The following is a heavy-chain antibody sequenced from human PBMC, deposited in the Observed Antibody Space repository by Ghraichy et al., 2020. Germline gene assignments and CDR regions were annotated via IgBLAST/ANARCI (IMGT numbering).Heavy chain of an antibody. D-gene: IGHD3-10*01. J-gene: IGHJ4*02. CDR2: IYPGDSDT. Sequence: GESLNISCKSSGYTFTSFWIGWVRQMPGKGLEWMGTIYPGDSDTTYSPSFEGRVTISADKSISPAYLQWSSLKASDTAIYYCARLIWFRDLKYYFDYWGQGTLVTVSS. CDR1: GYTFTSFW. CDR3: ARLIWFRDLKYYFDY. V-gene: IGHV5-51*01.